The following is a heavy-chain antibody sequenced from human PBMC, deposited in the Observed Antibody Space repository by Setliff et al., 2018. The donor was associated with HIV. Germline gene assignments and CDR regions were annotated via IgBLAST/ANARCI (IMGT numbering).Heavy chain of an antibody. V-gene: IGHV3-30*02. CDR3: AKDRLLDGSSWYYLDY. CDR1: GFTFSNYG. CDR2: IRYDGSDK. Sequence: GGSLRLSCEISGFTFSNYGMYWVRQTPGKGLEWVAFIRYDGSDKYYVDSVKGRFTVSRDNSKNTLYLQMNSLRPEDTALYYCAKDRLLDGSSWYYLDYWGQGTLVTVSS. D-gene: IGHD6-13*01. J-gene: IGHJ4*02.